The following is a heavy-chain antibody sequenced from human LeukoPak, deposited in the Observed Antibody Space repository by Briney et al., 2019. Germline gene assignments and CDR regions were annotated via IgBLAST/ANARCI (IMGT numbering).Heavy chain of an antibody. CDR2: IYYSGST. CDR3: ASLQLTGDDAFDI. CDR1: GGSISSYY. V-gene: IGHV4-59*12. Sequence: SETLSLTCTVSGGSISSYYWSWIRQPPGKGLEWIGYIYYSGSTNYNPSLKSRLTISVDTSKNQFSLKLSSVTAAVTAVYYCASLQLTGDDAFDIWGQGTMVTVSS. D-gene: IGHD7-27*01. J-gene: IGHJ3*02.